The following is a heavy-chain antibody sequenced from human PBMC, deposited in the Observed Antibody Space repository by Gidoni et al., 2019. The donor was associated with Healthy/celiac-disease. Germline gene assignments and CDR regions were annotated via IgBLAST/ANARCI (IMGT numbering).Heavy chain of an antibody. D-gene: IGHD2-2*01. CDR3: AREYCSSTSCYPHAFDI. CDR2: INPNSDGT. J-gene: IGHJ3*02. CDR1: GYTFTGYY. Sequence: QVQLVQSGAEVKKPGASVKVSCKATGYTFTGYYMHWVRQPPGQALEWMGWINPNSDGTNDAQKFQGRVTMTRDTSISTAYMELSRLRSDDTAVYYCAREYCSSTSCYPHAFDIWGQGTMVTVSS. V-gene: IGHV1-2*02.